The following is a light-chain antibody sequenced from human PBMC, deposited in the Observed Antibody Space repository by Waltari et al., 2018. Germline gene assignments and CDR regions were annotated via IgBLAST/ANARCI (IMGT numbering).Light chain of an antibody. CDR3: QQYGSSLWT. J-gene: IGKJ1*01. CDR1: QSLTKKY. Sequence: VLTQSPGTLSLSPGESATLSCRASQSLTKKYLAWYQQKPGQAPRLLIYGASSRAAGIPDRFSGRGSGTDFTLTISRLEPEDFAVYYCQQYGSSLWTFGQGTKVEIK. V-gene: IGKV3-20*01. CDR2: GAS.